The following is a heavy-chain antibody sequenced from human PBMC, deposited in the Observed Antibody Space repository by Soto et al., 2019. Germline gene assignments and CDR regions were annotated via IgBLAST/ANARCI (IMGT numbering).Heavy chain of an antibody. Sequence: VQLQESGPGLVKPSETLSLICTVSGDSISGYYWTWIRQPPGKGLEWIGDVFYSGSTTYNPSLNSRVTISVDTAKNHCSLKLRSVTAADPAVYFCARIERGYFVYWGQGTLLTVSS. D-gene: IGHD3-3*01. CDR1: GDSISGYY. J-gene: IGHJ4*02. CDR2: VFYSGST. V-gene: IGHV4-59*08. CDR3: ARIERGYFVY.